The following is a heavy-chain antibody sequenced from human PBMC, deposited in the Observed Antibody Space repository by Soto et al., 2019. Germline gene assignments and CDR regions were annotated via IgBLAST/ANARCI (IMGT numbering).Heavy chain of an antibody. Sequence: QVQLVQSGAEVKKPGSSLKVSCKASGGTFSNYTISWGRQAPGQGLEWMGRIIPILNIANYAQKFQGRVTITADKSTTTAYMELRSMRSEDTAVYYCARVSEMGTVTEGFYYSLDVWGKGTTVTVSS. CDR2: IIPILNIA. J-gene: IGHJ6*03. D-gene: IGHD4-17*01. V-gene: IGHV1-69*02. CDR3: ARVSEMGTVTEGFYYSLDV. CDR1: GGTFSNYT.